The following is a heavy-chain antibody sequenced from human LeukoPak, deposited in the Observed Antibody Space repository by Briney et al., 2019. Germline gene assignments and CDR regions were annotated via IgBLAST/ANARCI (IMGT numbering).Heavy chain of an antibody. CDR1: GFSLSSYE. J-gene: IGHJ4*02. CDR2: ISGSGRTI. D-gene: IGHD6-6*01. V-gene: IGHV3-48*03. CDR3: AREYTSSFDY. Sequence: GGSLRLSCVGSGFSLSSYEMNWVRQAPGKGLEWVSYISGSGRTIYYADSVKGRFTISRDNAKNSLYLQMNSLRAEDTAVYYCAREYTSSFDYWGQGTLVTASS.